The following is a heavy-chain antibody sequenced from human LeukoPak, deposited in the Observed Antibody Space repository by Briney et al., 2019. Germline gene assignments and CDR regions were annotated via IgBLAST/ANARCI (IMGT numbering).Heavy chain of an antibody. J-gene: IGHJ4*02. D-gene: IGHD3-10*01. CDR2: IYSGGST. CDR1: GFTFSSYA. V-gene: IGHV3-66*01. Sequence: GGSLRLSCAASGFTFSSYAMSWVRQAPGKGLEWVSVIYSGGSTYYADSVKGRFTISRDNSKNTLYLQMNSLRAEDTAVYYCARDLATVRGVNPVDYWGQGTLVTVSS. CDR3: ARDLATVRGVNPVDY.